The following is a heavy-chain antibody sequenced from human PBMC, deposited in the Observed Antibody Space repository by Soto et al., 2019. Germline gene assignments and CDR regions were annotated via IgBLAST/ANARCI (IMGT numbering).Heavy chain of an antibody. CDR1: GFTFSSHA. J-gene: IGHJ4*02. CDR2: ISYDGSNE. Sequence: QVQLVESGGGVVQPGRSLRLSCAVSGFTFSSHAMHWVRQAPGKGLEWVAVISYDGSNEDYADSVKGRFSISRENSKNPLYLQLNIMSPEETAVYYGAGDSFLYGVFVTPYYFDYRGQGTLVTVSS. V-gene: IGHV3-30-3*01. CDR3: AGDSFLYGVFVTPYYFDY. D-gene: IGHD4-17*01.